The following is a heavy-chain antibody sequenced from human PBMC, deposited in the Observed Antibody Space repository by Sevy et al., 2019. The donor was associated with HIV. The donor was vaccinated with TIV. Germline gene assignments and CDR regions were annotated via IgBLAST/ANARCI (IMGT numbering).Heavy chain of an antibody. CDR1: GGSISNYY. J-gene: IGHJ4*02. Sequence: SETLSLTCTVSGGSISNYYWSWIRQPPGKGLEWIGYLYNSGSTNYNPSLKSRVTISVDTSKNQFSLNLSSVTASDTAVYYCAREYNLDYWGQGTLVTVSS. CDR2: LYNSGST. CDR3: AREYNLDY. D-gene: IGHD1-20*01. V-gene: IGHV4-59*01.